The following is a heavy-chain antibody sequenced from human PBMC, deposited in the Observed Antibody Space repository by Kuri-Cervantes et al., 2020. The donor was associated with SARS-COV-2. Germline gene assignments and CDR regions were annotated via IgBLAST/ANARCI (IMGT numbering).Heavy chain of an antibody. CDR1: GFTFSDYY. CDR3: AREGHYDFWSGYYEGYWFDP. Sequence: GGSLRLSCAASGFTFSDYYMSWIRQAPGKGLEWVSYISSSGSTIYYADSVKGRFTISRDNAKNSLYLQMNSLRAEDTALYYCAREGHYDFWSGYYEGYWFDPWGQGTLVTVSS. D-gene: IGHD3-3*01. V-gene: IGHV3-11*01. J-gene: IGHJ5*02. CDR2: ISSSGSTI.